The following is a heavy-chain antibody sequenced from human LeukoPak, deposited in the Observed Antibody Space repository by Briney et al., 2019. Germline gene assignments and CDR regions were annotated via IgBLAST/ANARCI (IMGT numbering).Heavy chain of an antibody. CDR1: GYTFTSYG. V-gene: IGHV1-18*01. Sequence: ASVEVSCKASGYTFTSYGISWVRQAPGQGLEWMGWISAYNGNTNYAQKLQGRVTMTTDTSTSTAYMELRSLRSDDTAVYYCARDALMYDFWSGYQDDAFDIWGQGTMVTVSS. J-gene: IGHJ3*02. CDR3: ARDALMYDFWSGYQDDAFDI. CDR2: ISAYNGNT. D-gene: IGHD3-3*01.